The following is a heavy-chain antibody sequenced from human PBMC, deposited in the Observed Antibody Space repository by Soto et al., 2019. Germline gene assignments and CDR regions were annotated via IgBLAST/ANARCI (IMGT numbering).Heavy chain of an antibody. CDR1: GGTFSSYA. CDR3: AGSKSPRSLRGGSSSIAGAGTTGY. J-gene: IGHJ4*02. CDR2: IIPIFGTA. D-gene: IGHD6-13*01. Sequence: ASVKVSCKASGGTFSSYAISWVRQAPGQGLEWMGGIIPIFGTANYAQKFQGRVTITADESTSTAYMELSSLRSEDTAVYYCAGSKSPRSLRGGSSSIAGAGTTGYWGQGTLVTVSS. V-gene: IGHV1-69*13.